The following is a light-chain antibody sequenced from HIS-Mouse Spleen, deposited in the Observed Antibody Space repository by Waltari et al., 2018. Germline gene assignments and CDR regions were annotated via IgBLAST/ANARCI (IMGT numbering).Light chain of an antibody. CDR3: CSYAGSYTYV. J-gene: IGLJ1*01. CDR1: SSDVGGSNY. CDR2: DVS. Sequence: QSALTQPRSVSGSPGQSVTISCTGTSSDVGGSNYVSWYQQHPGKAPKLMFYDVSKRPSGVPDRFSGSKSGNTASLTISGLQAEDEADYYCCSYAGSYTYVFGTGTKVTVL. V-gene: IGLV2-11*01.